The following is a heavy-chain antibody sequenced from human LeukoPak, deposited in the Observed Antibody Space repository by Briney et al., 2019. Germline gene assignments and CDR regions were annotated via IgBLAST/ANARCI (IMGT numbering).Heavy chain of an antibody. V-gene: IGHV7-4-1*02. Sequence: GASVKVSCKASGYTFNSYAMNWVRQAPGQGPEWMGWINIYTGKPTYARDFTRRFVFSLDTSVSTAYLQISSLKAEDTAVYFCSTGDGYKLAYWGQGTLVTVSS. CDR2: INIYTGKP. CDR1: GYTFNSYA. CDR3: STGDGYKLAY. J-gene: IGHJ4*02. D-gene: IGHD5-24*01.